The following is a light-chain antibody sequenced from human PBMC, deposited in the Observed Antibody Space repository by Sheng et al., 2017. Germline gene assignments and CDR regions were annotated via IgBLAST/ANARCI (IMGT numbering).Light chain of an antibody. CDR3: QQSYSTPWT. CDR1: QSISNY. V-gene: IGKV1-39*01. CDR2: AAY. Sequence: DIQMTQSPSSLSASGGERVTITCRASQSISNYLNWYQQKPGTAPRLLIYAAYRLLSGVPSRFSGSGSGTDFTLTISSLQPEDFATYFCQQSYSTPWTFGQGTKVEIK. J-gene: IGKJ1*01.